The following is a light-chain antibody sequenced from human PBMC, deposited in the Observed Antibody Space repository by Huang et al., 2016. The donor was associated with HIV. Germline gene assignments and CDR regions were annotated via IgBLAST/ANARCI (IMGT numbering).Light chain of an antibody. Sequence: IVMTQSPATLSVSPGERVTLSCRASQSISSNLAWYQQKPGQAPRLLIYGASTRATGIPARFSGSGSGTEFTLTISSLQSEDFAVYYCQQDNNRYTFGQGTKLEIK. CDR1: QSISSN. CDR2: GAS. J-gene: IGKJ2*01. CDR3: QQDNNRYT. V-gene: IGKV3-15*01.